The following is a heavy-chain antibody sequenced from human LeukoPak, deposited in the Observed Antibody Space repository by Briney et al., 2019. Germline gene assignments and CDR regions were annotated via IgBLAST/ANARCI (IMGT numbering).Heavy chain of an antibody. Sequence: GGSLRLSCAASGFTFSIYSMNWVRQAPGKGLEWVSTISSTSTYIYYADSLKGRITISRDNAKNSVYLQMNSLRAEDTAVYFCTRDHSLRDPNAFDIWGQGTMVTVSS. V-gene: IGHV3-21*01. CDR2: ISSTSTYI. CDR3: TRDHSLRDPNAFDI. CDR1: GFTFSIYS. J-gene: IGHJ3*02. D-gene: IGHD1-26*01.